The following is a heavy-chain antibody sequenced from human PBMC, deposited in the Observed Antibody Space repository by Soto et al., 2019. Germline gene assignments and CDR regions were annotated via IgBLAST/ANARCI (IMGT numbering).Heavy chain of an antibody. CDR2: INHSGST. CDR3: ARALIFLHGSWFDP. Sequence: TSETLSLTCAVYGGSFSGYYWSWIRQPPGKGLEWIGEINHSGSTNYNPSLKSRVTISVDTSKNQFSLKLSSVTAADTAVYYCARALIFLHGSWFDPWGQGTLVTVSS. D-gene: IGHD1-26*01. V-gene: IGHV4-34*01. CDR1: GGSFSGYY. J-gene: IGHJ5*02.